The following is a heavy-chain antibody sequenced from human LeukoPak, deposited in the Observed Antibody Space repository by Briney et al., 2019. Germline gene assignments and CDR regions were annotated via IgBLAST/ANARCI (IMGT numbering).Heavy chain of an antibody. CDR2: IRYDGSYK. V-gene: IGHV3-30*02. CDR3: AGDHYYHDSSGYLSFLERGDYFDY. D-gene: IGHD3-22*01. Sequence: TGGSLRLSCAASGFTFSNYGMHWVRQAPGKGLEWVAFIRYDGSYKYYAESVKGRFTISRDNSKNTLYLQMNSLRAGDTAVYCCAGDHYYHDSSGYLSFLERGDYFDYWGQGTLVTVSS. CDR1: GFTFSNYG. J-gene: IGHJ4*02.